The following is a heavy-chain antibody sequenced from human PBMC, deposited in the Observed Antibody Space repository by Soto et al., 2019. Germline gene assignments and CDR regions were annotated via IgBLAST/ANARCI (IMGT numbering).Heavy chain of an antibody. CDR1: GFTFSNFA. J-gene: IGHJ4*02. D-gene: IGHD2-21*01. CDR2: IWSDGSDT. V-gene: IGHV3-33*01. Sequence: QVQLVESGGGVVQPGRSLRLSCTTSGFTFSNFAMNWVRQAPDKGLEWVAVIWSDGSDTYYADSVKGRFIISRDNSKNPLSRQMNNLGPEERAGNYGGRGGKPYSVLFPLYGAQGT. CDR3: GRGGKPYSVLFPLY.